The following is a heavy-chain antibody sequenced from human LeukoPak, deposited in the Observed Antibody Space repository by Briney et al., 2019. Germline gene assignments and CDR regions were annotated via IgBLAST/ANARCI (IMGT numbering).Heavy chain of an antibody. CDR1: GFTFSSYA. D-gene: IGHD4-17*01. J-gene: IGHJ6*03. CDR3: AKDRGYGDYESYMDV. CDR2: ISGSGGST. V-gene: IGHV3-23*01. Sequence: PGGSLRLSCAASGFTFSSYAMSWVRQAPGKGLEWVSAISGSGGSTYYADSVKGRFTISRDNSKNTLYLQMNSLRAEDTAVYYCAKDRGYGDYESYMDVWGKGTTVTISS.